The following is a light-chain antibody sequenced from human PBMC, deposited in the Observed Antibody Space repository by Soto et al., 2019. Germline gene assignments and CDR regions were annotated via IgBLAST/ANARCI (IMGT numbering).Light chain of an antibody. J-gene: IGLJ3*02. V-gene: IGLV1-44*01. Sequence: QSVLTQPPSASGTPGQRVTISCSGSSSNIGSNTVNWYQQLPGTAPTLLIYSNNHRPSGVPDRFSGSKSGTSASLAVNGLQSEDEADYYCAAWDDSLSGPLFGGGTKLTVL. CDR1: SSNIGSNT. CDR3: AAWDDSLSGPL. CDR2: SNN.